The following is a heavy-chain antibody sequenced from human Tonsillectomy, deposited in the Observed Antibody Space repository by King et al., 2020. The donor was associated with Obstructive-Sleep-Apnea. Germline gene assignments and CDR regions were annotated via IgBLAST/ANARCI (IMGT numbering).Heavy chain of an antibody. CDR3: ARVPIVVVPAAFFDY. CDR2: ISSSSSTI. J-gene: IGHJ4*02. D-gene: IGHD2-2*01. Sequence: VQLVESGGGLVQPGGSLRLSCAASGFTFSSYSMNWVRQAPGKGLEWVSYISSSSSTIYYADSVKGRFTISRDNAKNSLYLQMNSLRAEDTAVYYCARVPIVVVPAAFFDYWGQGTLVTVSS. V-gene: IGHV3-48*04. CDR1: GFTFSSYS.